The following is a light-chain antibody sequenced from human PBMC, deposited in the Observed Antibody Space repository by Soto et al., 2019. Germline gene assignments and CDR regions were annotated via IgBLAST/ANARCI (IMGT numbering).Light chain of an antibody. CDR1: SSDVGDFNF. Sequence: QSALTQPASVSGSPGQSITISCTATSSDVGDFNFVSWYQHHPGKAPKLLISDVNIRPSGISDRFSGSTSGSTASLTISGLQAEDEADYYCSAYVSTSILEVFGTGTKLTVL. J-gene: IGLJ1*01. CDR2: DVN. CDR3: SAYVSTSILEV. V-gene: IGLV2-14*03.